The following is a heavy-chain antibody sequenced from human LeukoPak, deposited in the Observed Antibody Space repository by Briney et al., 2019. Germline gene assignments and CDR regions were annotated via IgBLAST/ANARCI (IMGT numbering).Heavy chain of an antibody. CDR3: ARVGYYDSSGYPNNWFDP. J-gene: IGHJ5*02. V-gene: IGHV4-59*01. Sequence: SETLSLTCTASGGFISSYYLSWIRQPPGKGLEWIGYIYYSGSTNYNPSLKSRVTISVDTSKNQFSLKLISVTAADTAVYYCARVGYYDSSGYPNNWFDPWGQGTLVTVSS. D-gene: IGHD3-22*01. CDR2: IYYSGST. CDR1: GGFISSYY.